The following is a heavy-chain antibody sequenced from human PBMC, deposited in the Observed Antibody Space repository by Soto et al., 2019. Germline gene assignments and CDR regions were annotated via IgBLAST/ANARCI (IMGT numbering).Heavy chain of an antibody. CDR2: ISTYSGDT. CDR3: ARHHGPTTSENWFDP. CDR1: GYTFFTYD. D-gene: IGHD5-12*01. J-gene: IGHJ5*02. Sequence: QVHLVQSGVEVKTPGASVKVSCQASGYTFFTYDISWVRQAPGQGLEWVGRISTYSGDTKYAQKFPGRVPMTTDTSTTTAYLELRSLRSDDTAVYYCARHHGPTTSENWFDPWGQGTLVTVSS. V-gene: IGHV1-18*01.